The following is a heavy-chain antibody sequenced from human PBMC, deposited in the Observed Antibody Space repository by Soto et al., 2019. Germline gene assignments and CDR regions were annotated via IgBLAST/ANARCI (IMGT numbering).Heavy chain of an antibody. V-gene: IGHV3-30*18. CDR1: GFTFSSYG. J-gene: IGHJ3*02. Sequence: QVQLVESGGGVVQPGRSLRLSCAASGFTFSSYGMHWFRQAPGKGLEWVALISYEGSNKYYADSVKCRFTISRDNSKNPLFLQMNGLKTEDTALYYRAKEGDGDAFDIWGQGTMVTVSS. D-gene: IGHD2-21*01. CDR2: ISYEGSNK. CDR3: AKEGDGDAFDI.